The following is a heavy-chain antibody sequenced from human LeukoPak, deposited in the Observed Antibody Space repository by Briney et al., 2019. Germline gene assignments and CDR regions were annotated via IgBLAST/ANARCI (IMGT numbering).Heavy chain of an antibody. CDR3: ARDWGEGYFDWLLFDYYAMDV. V-gene: IGHV1-18*01. D-gene: IGHD3-9*01. CDR1: GYTFTSYG. J-gene: IGHJ6*02. Sequence: GASVKVSCKASGYTFTSYGISWVRQAPGQGREWMGWISAYNGNTNYAQKLQGRVTMTTDTSTSTAYMELRSMRSDDTAVYYCARDWGEGYFDWLLFDYYAMDVWGQGTTVTVSS. CDR2: ISAYNGNT.